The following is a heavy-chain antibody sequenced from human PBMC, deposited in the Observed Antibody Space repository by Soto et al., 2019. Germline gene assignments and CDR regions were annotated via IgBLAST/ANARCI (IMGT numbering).Heavy chain of an antibody. D-gene: IGHD1-1*01. CDR3: AKGWALSRTHYYYAMDV. V-gene: IGHV3-30*18. J-gene: IGHJ6*02. CDR1: GFTFSRFG. CDR2: MSYDGSNK. Sequence: GGSLRLSCAASGFTFSRFGIHWVRQAPGKGLEWVAVMSYDGSNKYYVDSVKGRFTISRDNSKNTLYLQMNSLRAEDTAVYYCAKGWALSRTHYYYAMDVWGQGTTVTVSS.